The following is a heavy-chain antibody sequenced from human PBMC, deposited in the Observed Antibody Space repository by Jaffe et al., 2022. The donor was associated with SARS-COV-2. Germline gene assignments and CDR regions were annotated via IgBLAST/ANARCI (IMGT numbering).Heavy chain of an antibody. J-gene: IGHJ6*03. D-gene: IGHD6-6*01. CDR3: AKAAARMFYYYMDV. CDR2: ITSDEGRT. V-gene: IGHV3-43D*03. CDR1: GFTFEDYA. Sequence: EVHLVESGGVVLQPGGSLRLSCAASGFTFEDYAMHWVRQAPGKGLEWVSLITSDEGRTYYADSVKGRFTISRDNSKNSLYLQMNSLRAEDTALYYCAKAAARMFYYYMDVWGKGTTVTVSS.